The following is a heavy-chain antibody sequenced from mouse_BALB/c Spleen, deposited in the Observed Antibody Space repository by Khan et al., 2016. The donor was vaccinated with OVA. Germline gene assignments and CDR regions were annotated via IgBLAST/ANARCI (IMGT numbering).Heavy chain of an antibody. CDR1: GFSLTNYG. Sequence: QVQLKQSGPGLVAPSQSLSITCTISGFSLTNYGIHWVRQPPGKGLEWLAVIWSDGSTNYNSVLKSRPSISKDNSKSQVFLKMNSLQTDNTAMYYCARQPYYHYKVEDYWGQGTTVTVSS. CDR2: IWSDGST. V-gene: IGHV2-6-1*01. CDR3: ARQPYYHYKVEDY. J-gene: IGHJ4*01. D-gene: IGHD2-4*01.